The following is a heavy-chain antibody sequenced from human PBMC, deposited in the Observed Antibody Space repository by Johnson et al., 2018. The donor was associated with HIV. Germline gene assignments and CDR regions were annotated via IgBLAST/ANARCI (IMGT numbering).Heavy chain of an antibody. J-gene: IGHJ3*02. D-gene: IGHD2-21*01. Sequence: VQLVESGGGLVQPGASLTLSCAASGLTVSSYYMSWVRQAPGKGLEWVSGISGSGGSTYYAESVKGRFTISRDNSKNTLYVQMNSLRVEDTAVYYCARSRGLWGVQDGFDIWGQGTMVTVSS. V-gene: IGHV3-23*04. CDR2: ISGSGGST. CDR1: GLTVSSYY. CDR3: ARSRGLWGVQDGFDI.